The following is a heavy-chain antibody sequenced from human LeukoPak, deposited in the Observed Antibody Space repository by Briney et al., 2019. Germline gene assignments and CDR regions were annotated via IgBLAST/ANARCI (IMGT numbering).Heavy chain of an antibody. CDR2: IYGGGNI. D-gene: IGHD5-24*01. Sequence: GGSLRLSCAASGFMFSSNWMSWVRQAPGKGLEWVSVIYGGGNIYYADSVKGRFTISRDNSKNTLYLQMNSLRAEDTAVYYCARGAGYNYPYYFDYWGQGTLVTVSS. J-gene: IGHJ4*02. V-gene: IGHV3-53*01. CDR1: GFMFSSNW. CDR3: ARGAGYNYPYYFDY.